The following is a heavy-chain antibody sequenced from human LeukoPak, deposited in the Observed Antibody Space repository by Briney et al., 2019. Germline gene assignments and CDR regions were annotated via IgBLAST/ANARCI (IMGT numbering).Heavy chain of an antibody. D-gene: IGHD4-23*01. V-gene: IGHV3-7*01. Sequence: GGSLRLSCIASGFTFSHFWMGWVRQAPGKGLEWVANIKPDDTEKYYGNSVKGRFTILRDNAKNSLYLQMNSLRAEDTAVYYCVTHEVTVITRSTFDNWGQGTLVTVSS. CDR1: GFTFSHFW. CDR3: VTHEVTVITRSTFDN. CDR2: IKPDDTEK. J-gene: IGHJ4*02.